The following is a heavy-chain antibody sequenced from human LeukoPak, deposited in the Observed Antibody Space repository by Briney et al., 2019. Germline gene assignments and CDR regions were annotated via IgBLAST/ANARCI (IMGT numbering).Heavy chain of an antibody. CDR3: ARGPDYGDYALEYFQH. Sequence: SVKVSCKASGGTFSSYAISWVRQAPGQGLEWMGRIIPILGIANYAQKFQGRVTITADKSTSTAYMELSSLRSEDTAVYYCARGPDYGDYALEYFQHWGQGTLVTVSS. CDR2: IIPILGIA. J-gene: IGHJ1*01. V-gene: IGHV1-69*04. D-gene: IGHD4-17*01. CDR1: GGTFSSYA.